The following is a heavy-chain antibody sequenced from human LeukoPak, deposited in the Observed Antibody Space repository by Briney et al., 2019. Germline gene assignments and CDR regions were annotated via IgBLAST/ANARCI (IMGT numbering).Heavy chain of an antibody. Sequence: SETLSLTCAVYGGSFSGYYWSWIRQPPGKGLEWIGEISHSGSTNYNPSLKSRVTISVDTSKNQFSLKLSSVTAADTAVYYCARHVPYSSGWYRGYYFDYWGQGTLVTVSS. V-gene: IGHV4-34*01. J-gene: IGHJ4*02. D-gene: IGHD6-19*01. CDR3: ARHVPYSSGWYRGYYFDY. CDR2: ISHSGST. CDR1: GGSFSGYY.